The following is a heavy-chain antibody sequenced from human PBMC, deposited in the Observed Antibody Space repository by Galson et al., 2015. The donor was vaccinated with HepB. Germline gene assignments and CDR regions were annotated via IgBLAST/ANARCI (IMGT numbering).Heavy chain of an antibody. CDR3: AKDMGDDSTVAGTLGLFDY. CDR1: GFTFDDYA. J-gene: IGHJ4*02. D-gene: IGHD6-19*01. Sequence: SLRLSCAASGFTFDDYAMHWVRQAPGKGLEWVSGISWNSGSIGYADSVKGRFTISRDNAKNSLYLQMNSLRAEDTALYYCAKDMGDDSTVAGTLGLFDYWGQVTLVTVSS. CDR2: ISWNSGSI. V-gene: IGHV3-9*01.